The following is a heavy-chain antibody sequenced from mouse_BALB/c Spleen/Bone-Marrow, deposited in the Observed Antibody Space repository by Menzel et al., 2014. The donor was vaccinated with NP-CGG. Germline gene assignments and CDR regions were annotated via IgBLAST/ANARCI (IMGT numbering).Heavy chain of an antibody. CDR2: ISSGGSYT. D-gene: IGHD3-2*01. CDR1: GFAFSSYD. Sequence: EVKLQESGGDLVKPGASLKLSCAASGFAFSSYDMSWVRQTPEKRLEWVATISSGGSYTYYLDNVNGRFTISRDNARNALYMQMNSLRCGDTSMYYCARHDRGCSAMDYWGQGTSVTGSS. CDR3: ARHDRGCSAMDY. J-gene: IGHJ4*01. V-gene: IGHV5-9*02.